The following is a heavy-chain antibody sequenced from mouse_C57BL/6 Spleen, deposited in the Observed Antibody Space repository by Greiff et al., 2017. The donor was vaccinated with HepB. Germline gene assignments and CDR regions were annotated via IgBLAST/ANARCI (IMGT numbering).Heavy chain of an antibody. J-gene: IGHJ3*01. D-gene: IGHD2-12*01. CDR2: IRLKSDNYAT. V-gene: IGHV6-3*01. CDR1: GFTFSNYW. Sequence: EVKLVESGGGLVQPGGSMKLSCVASGFTFSNYWMNWVRQSPEKGLEWVAQIRLKSDNYATHYAESVKGRFTISRDDSKSSVYLQMNNLRAEDTGIYYCTGGGIVTRNWFAYWGQGTLVTVSA. CDR3: TGGGIVTRNWFAY.